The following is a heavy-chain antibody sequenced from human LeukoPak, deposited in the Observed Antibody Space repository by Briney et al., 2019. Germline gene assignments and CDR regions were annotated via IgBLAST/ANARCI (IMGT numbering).Heavy chain of an antibody. J-gene: IGHJ4*02. Sequence: GGSLRLSCAASGFTVSSNYMSWVRQAPGKGLEWVSVIYSGGSTYYADSMKGRFTISRDNFKNTLYLQMNSLRAEDTAVYYCAIGVVIPPQFDCWGQGTLVTVSS. V-gene: IGHV3-53*01. CDR2: IYSGGST. CDR3: AIGVVIPPQFDC. CDR1: GFTVSSNY. D-gene: IGHD3-3*01.